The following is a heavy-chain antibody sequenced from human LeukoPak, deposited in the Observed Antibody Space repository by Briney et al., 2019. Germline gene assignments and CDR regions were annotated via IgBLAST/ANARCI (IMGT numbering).Heavy chain of an antibody. J-gene: IGHJ6*03. Sequence: PSKTLSLTCTVSGGSISSYYWSWIRQPPGKGLEWIGYIYYSGSTNYNPSLKSRVTISVDTSKNQFSLKLSSVTAADTAVYYCARVGTGEIVVPAASIYYYYYMDVWGKGTTVTISS. D-gene: IGHD2-2*01. V-gene: IGHV4-59*01. CDR3: ARVGTGEIVVPAASIYYYYYMDV. CDR1: GGSISSYY. CDR2: IYYSGST.